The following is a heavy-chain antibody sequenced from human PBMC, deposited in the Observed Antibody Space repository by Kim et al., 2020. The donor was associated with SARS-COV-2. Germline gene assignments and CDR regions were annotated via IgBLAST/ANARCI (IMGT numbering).Heavy chain of an antibody. J-gene: IGHJ6*02. Sequence: GGSLRLSCAASGFTFSSYSMNWVRQAPGKGLEWVSYISSSSSTIYYADSVKGRFTISRDNAKNSLYLQMNSLRDEDTAVYYCARDKDCSSTSCYLYYYYGMDVWGQGTTGTVSS. V-gene: IGHV3-48*02. CDR1: GFTFSSYS. CDR3: ARDKDCSSTSCYLYYYYGMDV. CDR2: ISSSSSTI. D-gene: IGHD2-2*01.